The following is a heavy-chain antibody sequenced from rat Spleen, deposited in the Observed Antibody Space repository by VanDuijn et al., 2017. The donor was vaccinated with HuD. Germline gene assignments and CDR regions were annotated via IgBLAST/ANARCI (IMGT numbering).Heavy chain of an antibody. CDR2: MWYDGDT. CDR1: GISLTTYS. J-gene: IGHJ2*01. V-gene: IGHV2-63*01. CDR3: TKDLYSFDS. Sequence: QVQLKESGPGLVQPSETLSLTCTVSGISLTTYSVSWVRQSSGKVPVWMGKMWYDGDTAYNSLLKSRLSISRDTSKNQVFLRMTSLQSDDTGTYYCTKDLYSFDSWGQGVMVTVSS.